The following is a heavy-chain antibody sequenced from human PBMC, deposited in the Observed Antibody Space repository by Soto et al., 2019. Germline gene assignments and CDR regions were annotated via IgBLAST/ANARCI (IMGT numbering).Heavy chain of an antibody. J-gene: IGHJ5*02. V-gene: IGHV3-74*01. CDR2: INSDGSRT. CDR1: GFTFSSYW. D-gene: IGHD3-10*01. Sequence: PGGSLRLSCAASGFTFSSYWMHWVRQAPGKGLVWVSRINSDGSRTSYADSVKGRFTISRDNAKNTLYLQMNSLRAEDTAVYYCARVAMVREKRGWFDPWGQGTLVTVSS. CDR3: ARVAMVREKRGWFDP.